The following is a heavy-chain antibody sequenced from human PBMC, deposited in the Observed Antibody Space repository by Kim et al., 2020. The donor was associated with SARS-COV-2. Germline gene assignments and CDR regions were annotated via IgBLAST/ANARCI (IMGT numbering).Heavy chain of an antibody. J-gene: IGHJ4*02. Sequence: YADSVKGRFTISRDNAKNSLYMQMNSLRAEDPAVYYCARDLRSGIVTIAYWGQGTLVTVSS. D-gene: IGHD2-15*01. V-gene: IGHV3-21*01. CDR3: ARDLRSGIVTIAY.